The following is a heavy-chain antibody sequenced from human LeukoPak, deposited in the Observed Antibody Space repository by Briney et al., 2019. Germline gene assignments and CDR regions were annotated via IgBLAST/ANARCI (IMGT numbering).Heavy chain of an antibody. CDR1: GGSISSYY. D-gene: IGHD2/OR15-2a*01. Sequence: PSEALSLTCTVSGGSISSYYWSWIRQPPGKGLEWIGYIYYSGSTNYNPSLKSRVTISVDTSKNQFSLKLSSVTAADTAVYYCARYAFQRFDPWGQGTLVTVSS. J-gene: IGHJ5*02. CDR2: IYYSGST. CDR3: ARYAFQRFDP. V-gene: IGHV4-59*01.